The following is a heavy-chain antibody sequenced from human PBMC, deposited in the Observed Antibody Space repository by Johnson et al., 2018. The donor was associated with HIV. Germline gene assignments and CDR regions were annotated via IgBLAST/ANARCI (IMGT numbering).Heavy chain of an antibody. CDR2: GNWNGGST. J-gene: IGHJ3*02. D-gene: IGHD3-10*01. CDR1: GFTFDDYG. CDR3: ARDRRYYGSGSYGGAFDI. Sequence: VQLVESGGGVVRPGGSLRLSCAASGFTFDDYGMSWVRQAPGKGLEWVSGGNWNGGSTGYADSVKGRFTITRDNAKNSLYLQMNSLRAEDTALYYCARDRRYYGSGSYGGAFDIWGQGTMVTVSS. V-gene: IGHV3-20*04.